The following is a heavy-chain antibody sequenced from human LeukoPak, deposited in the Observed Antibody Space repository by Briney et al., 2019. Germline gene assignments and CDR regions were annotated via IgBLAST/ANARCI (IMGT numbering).Heavy chain of an antibody. CDR2: FYYSGTT. Sequence: SETLSLTCTVSGGSITSSSYYWGWIRQPPGKGLEWIGNFYYSGTTYYNPSLKSRVTISVDTSKNQFSLKLTSVTAADTAVYYCARTGLAAVALPPYWGQGTLVTVSS. CDR3: ARTGLAAVALPPY. V-gene: IGHV4-39*07. CDR1: GGSITSSSYY. J-gene: IGHJ4*02. D-gene: IGHD6-13*01.